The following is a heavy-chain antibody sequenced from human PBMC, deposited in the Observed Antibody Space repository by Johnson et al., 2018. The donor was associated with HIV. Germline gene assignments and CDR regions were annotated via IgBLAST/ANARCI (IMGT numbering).Heavy chain of an antibody. CDR1: GFTFSSYA. V-gene: IGHV3-33*06. CDR2: IWYDGSNK. D-gene: IGHD1-26*01. CDR3: AKGMGELLRIDAFDI. J-gene: IGHJ3*02. Sequence: QVQLVESGGGLVQPGGSLRLSCAASGFTFSSYAMSWVRQAPGQGLEWVAVIWYDGSNKYYADSVKGRLTISRDNSKNTLYLQMNSLRAEDTAVYYCAKGMGELLRIDAFDIWGQGTMVTVSS.